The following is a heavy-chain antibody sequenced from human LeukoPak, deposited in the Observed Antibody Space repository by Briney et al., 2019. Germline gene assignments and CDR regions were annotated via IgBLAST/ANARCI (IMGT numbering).Heavy chain of an antibody. V-gene: IGHV1-8*01. CDR3: ARDLRKQQRSGGY. Sequence: ASVTVSCMASGYTFTSYDINWVRQATGQGLEWMGWMNPNSGNTGYAQKFQGRVTMTRNTSISTAYMELSSLSSEDTAVYYCARDLRKQQRSGGYWGQGTLVTVSS. CDR2: MNPNSGNT. CDR1: GYTFTSYD. J-gene: IGHJ4*02. D-gene: IGHD6-13*01.